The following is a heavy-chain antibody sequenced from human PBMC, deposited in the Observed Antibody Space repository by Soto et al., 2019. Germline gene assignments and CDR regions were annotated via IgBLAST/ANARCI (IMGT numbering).Heavy chain of an antibody. J-gene: IGHJ5*02. CDR2: ISGSGGST. CDR1: GFTFSSYA. Sequence: GGSLRLSCAASGFTFSSYAMSWVRQAPGKGLEWVSAISGSGGSTYYADSVKGRFTISRDNSKNTLYLQMNSLRAEDTAVYYCAKDLSFRVVPAAISGWFDPWGQGTLVTVSS. CDR3: AKDLSFRVVPAAISGWFDP. D-gene: IGHD2-2*02. V-gene: IGHV3-23*01.